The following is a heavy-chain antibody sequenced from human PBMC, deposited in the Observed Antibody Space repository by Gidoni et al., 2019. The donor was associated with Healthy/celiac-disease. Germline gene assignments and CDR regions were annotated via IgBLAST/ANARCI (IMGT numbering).Heavy chain of an antibody. CDR1: GFTFSSYW. D-gene: IGHD5-12*01. CDR3: ARDSGYSGYDLWGPSYYYYGMDV. Sequence: EVQLVESGGGLVQPGGSLRLTCAASGFTFSSYWMSWVRQAPGKGLEWVANIKQDGSEKYYVDSVKGRFTISRDNAKNSLYLQMNSLRAEDTAVYYCARDSGYSGYDLWGPSYYYYGMDVWGQGTTVTVSS. V-gene: IGHV3-7*03. CDR2: IKQDGSEK. J-gene: IGHJ6*02.